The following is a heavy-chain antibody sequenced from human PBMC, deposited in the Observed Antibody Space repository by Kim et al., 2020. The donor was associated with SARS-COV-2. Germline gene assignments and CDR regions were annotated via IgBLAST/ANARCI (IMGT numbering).Heavy chain of an antibody. V-gene: IGHV4-34*01. D-gene: IGHD3-22*01. CDR3: ARHDYYDSSGYGV. Sequence: STPALHSRVTISVDTSKNQLSLKPSAGTAADTAVYYCARHDYYDSSGYGVWGQGTLVTVSS. J-gene: IGHJ4*02.